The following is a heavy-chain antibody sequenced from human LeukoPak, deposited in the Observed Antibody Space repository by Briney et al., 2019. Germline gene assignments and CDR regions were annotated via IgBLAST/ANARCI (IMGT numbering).Heavy chain of an antibody. CDR3: AKDPGYRDF. V-gene: IGHV3-30*02. CDR1: GFIFSNYG. Sequence: GGSPRLSCAASGFIFSNYGMHWVRQAPGKGLEWVAYIRNDGSNNYYEDSVKGRFTISRDNSKNTLYLQMNSLRPEDTAMYFCAKDPGYRDFWGQGTLVTVSS. CDR2: IRNDGSNN. D-gene: IGHD5-18*01. J-gene: IGHJ4*02.